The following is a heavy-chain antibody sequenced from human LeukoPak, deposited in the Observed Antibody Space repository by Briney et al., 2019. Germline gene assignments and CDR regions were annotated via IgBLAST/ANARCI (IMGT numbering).Heavy chain of an antibody. J-gene: IGHJ4*02. V-gene: IGHV1-2*02. D-gene: IGHD2-21*01. CDR1: GYTFTGYY. Sequence: ASVKVSCKASGYTFTGYYMHWVRQAPGQGLEWMGWINPNSGGTNYAQKFQGRVTMTRDTSISTAYMELSRLRSDDTAVYYCARDTDYGGYLDYWGQGTLVTVSS. CDR2: INPNSGGT. CDR3: ARDTDYGGYLDY.